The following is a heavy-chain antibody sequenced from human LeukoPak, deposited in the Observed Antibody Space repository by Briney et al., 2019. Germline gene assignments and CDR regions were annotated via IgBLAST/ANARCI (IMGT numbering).Heavy chain of an antibody. CDR1: GLTFSSYA. CDR2: ISGSSGHT. D-gene: IGHD3-3*01. J-gene: IGHJ4*02. Sequence: GGSLRLSCAASGLTFSSYAMSWVRQAPGKGLEWVSAISGSSGHTYYADSVKGRFTISRDISKNTLYLQMNSLRAEDTAVYYCAKVGFSEMEWLLYSDHWGQGTLVTVSS. CDR3: AKVGFSEMEWLLYSDH. V-gene: IGHV3-23*01.